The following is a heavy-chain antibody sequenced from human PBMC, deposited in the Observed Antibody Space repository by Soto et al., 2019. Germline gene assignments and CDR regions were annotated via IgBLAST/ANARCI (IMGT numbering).Heavy chain of an antibody. J-gene: IGHJ4*02. Sequence: LGESLKISCKGSGYSFTSYWISWVRQMPGKGLEWMGRIDPSDSYTNYSPSFQGHVTISADKSISTAYLQWSSLKASETAMYYCARPLGYCSSTICSPIDYWGQGTLVTVSS. CDR1: GYSFTSYW. CDR2: IDPSDSYT. D-gene: IGHD2-2*01. V-gene: IGHV5-10-1*01. CDR3: ARPLGYCSSTICSPIDY.